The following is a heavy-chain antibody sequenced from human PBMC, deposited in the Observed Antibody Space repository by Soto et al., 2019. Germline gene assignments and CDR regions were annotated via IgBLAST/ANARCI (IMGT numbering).Heavy chain of an antibody. D-gene: IGHD2-15*01. CDR2: INHSGST. V-gene: IGHV4-34*01. CDR3: ARAAPRYCSGDSCYSGRDY. CDR1: GGSFSGYY. J-gene: IGHJ4*02. Sequence: QVQLQQWGAGLLKPSETLSLTCAVYGGSFSGYYWSWIRQPPGKGLEWIGEINHSGSTNYNPSLKSRVTISVDTSKNQFSLKLSSVTAADTAVYYCARAAPRYCSGDSCYSGRDYWGQGTPVTVSS.